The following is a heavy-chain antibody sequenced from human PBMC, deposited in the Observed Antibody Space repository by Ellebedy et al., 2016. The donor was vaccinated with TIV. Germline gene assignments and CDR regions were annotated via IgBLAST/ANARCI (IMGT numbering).Heavy chain of an antibody. Sequence: KVSCKGSGYSFTNYYISWVRQMPGKGLEWMGRIDPRDSYTIYNPSFKDHVTISTDKANNTAHLQWSSLRASDTAIYYCARQFSVRNANDYWGQGTRVTVSP. CDR3: ARQFSVRNANDY. CDR2: IDPRDSYT. D-gene: IGHD1-14*01. CDR1: GYSFTNYY. V-gene: IGHV5-10-1*01. J-gene: IGHJ4*02.